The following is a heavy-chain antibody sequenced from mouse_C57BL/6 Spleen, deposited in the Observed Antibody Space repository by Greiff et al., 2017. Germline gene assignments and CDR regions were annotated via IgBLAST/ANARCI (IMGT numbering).Heavy chain of an antibody. J-gene: IGHJ3*01. V-gene: IGHV1-64*01. CDR1: GYTFTSYW. D-gene: IGHD2-5*01. Sequence: QVQLQQPGAELVKPGASVKLSCKASGYTFTSYWMHWVKQRPGQGLEWIGMIHPNSGSTNYNEKFKSKATLTVDKSSSTAYMQLSSLTSEDSAVXYCAREGSYYSNGFAYWGQGTLVTVSA. CDR2: IHPNSGST. CDR3: AREGSYYSNGFAY.